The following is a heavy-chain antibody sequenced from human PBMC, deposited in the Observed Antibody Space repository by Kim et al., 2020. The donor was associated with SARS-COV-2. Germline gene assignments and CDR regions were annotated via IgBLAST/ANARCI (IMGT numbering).Heavy chain of an antibody. CDR1: GGSFSGYY. CDR2: INHSGST. J-gene: IGHJ4*02. CDR3: ARLNLESLWSGYQDY. V-gene: IGHV4-34*01. Sequence: SETLSLTCAVYGGSFSGYYWSWIRQPPGKGLEWIGEINHSGSTNYNPSLKSRVTISVDTSKNQFSLKLSSVTAADTAVYYCARLNLESLWSGYQDYWGQGTLVTVSS. D-gene: IGHD3-3*01.